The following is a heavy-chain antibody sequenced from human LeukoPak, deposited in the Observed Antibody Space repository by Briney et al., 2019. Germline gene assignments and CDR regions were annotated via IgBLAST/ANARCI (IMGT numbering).Heavy chain of an antibody. CDR2: MNPNSGNT. J-gene: IGHJ5*02. V-gene: IGHV1-8*01. Sequence: GASVKVSCKASGYTFTGYDINWVRQAIGQGLEWMGWMNPNSGNTGYAQKFQGRVTMTRNTSIGTAYMELSSLRPEDTAVYYCARGSASGSHRTSWDQGTLVTVSS. D-gene: IGHD3-10*01. CDR1: GYTFTGYD. CDR3: ARGSASGSHRTS.